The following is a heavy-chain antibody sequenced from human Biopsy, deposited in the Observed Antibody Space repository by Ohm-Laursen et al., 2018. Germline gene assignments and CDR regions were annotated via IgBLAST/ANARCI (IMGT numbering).Heavy chain of an antibody. CDR3: ASLGLVWLGELLSVPFGLDV. D-gene: IGHD3-10*01. V-gene: IGHV3-21*01. CDR1: GFTLSDG. J-gene: IGHJ6*02. CDR2: ITSRSGYK. Sequence: SLRLSCTASGFTLSDGMTWVRQAPGKGLEWVSSITSRSGYKYYADSVKGRFTISRDNAKNSLYLQMNSLRAEDTAVYFCASLGLVWLGELLSVPFGLDVWGQGTTVTVSS.